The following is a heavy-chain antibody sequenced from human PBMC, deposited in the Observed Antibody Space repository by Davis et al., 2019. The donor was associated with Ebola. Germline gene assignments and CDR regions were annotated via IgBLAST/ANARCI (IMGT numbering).Heavy chain of an antibody. D-gene: IGHD3-9*01. CDR2: IYYSGST. J-gene: IGHJ4*02. Sequence: MPSETLSLTCTVSGGSISSYYWSWIRQLPGKGLEWIGYIYYSGSTNYNPSLKSRVTISVDTSKNQFSLKLSSVTAADTAVYYCARHQYDILTGYYTGSVGGIFDYWGQGTLVTVSS. CDR1: GGSISSYY. CDR3: ARHQYDILTGYYTGSVGGIFDY. V-gene: IGHV4-59*08.